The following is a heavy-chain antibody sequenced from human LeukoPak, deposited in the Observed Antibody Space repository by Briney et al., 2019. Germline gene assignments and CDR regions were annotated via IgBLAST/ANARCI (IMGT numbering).Heavy chain of an antibody. CDR2: ISSSSSYI. Sequence: PGGSLRPSCAASGFTFSSYSMNWVRQAPGKGLEWVSSISSSSSYIYYADSVKGRFTISRDNAKNSLYLQMNSLRAEDTAVYYCARVAENHFDYWGQGTLVTVSS. J-gene: IGHJ4*02. CDR1: GFTFSSYS. CDR3: ARVAENHFDY. V-gene: IGHV3-21*01. D-gene: IGHD1-14*01.